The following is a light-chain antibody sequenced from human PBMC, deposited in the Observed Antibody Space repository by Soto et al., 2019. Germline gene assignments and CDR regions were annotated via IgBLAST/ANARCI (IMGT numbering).Light chain of an antibody. V-gene: IGKV1-5*03. J-gene: IGKJ1*01. CDR2: KAS. CDR3: QHYNSYSEA. CDR1: QTISSW. Sequence: DIQMPQSPSTLPASVGDRFTITCRASQTISSWLAWYQQKPGKAPKLLIYKASTLKSGVPSRFSGSGSGTEFTLTISSLQPDDFATYYCQHYNSYSEAVGQGTKVDI.